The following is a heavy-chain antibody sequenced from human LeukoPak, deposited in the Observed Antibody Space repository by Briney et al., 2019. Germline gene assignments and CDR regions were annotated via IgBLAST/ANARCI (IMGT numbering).Heavy chain of an antibody. Sequence: ATVKVSCKASGYTFTSYDINWVRQATGQGLEWVGWMNPNSGNTGYAQKFQGRVTMTGNTSISTAYMELSSLRSEDTAVYYRARGQRGYSGYDDYYFDYWGQGTLVTVSS. D-gene: IGHD5-12*01. CDR2: MNPNSGNT. J-gene: IGHJ4*02. CDR3: ARGQRGYSGYDDYYFDY. V-gene: IGHV1-8*01. CDR1: GYTFTSYD.